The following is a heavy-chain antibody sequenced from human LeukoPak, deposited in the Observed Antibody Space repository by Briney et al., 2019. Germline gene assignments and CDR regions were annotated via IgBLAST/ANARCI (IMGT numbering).Heavy chain of an antibody. D-gene: IGHD2-2*02. CDR3: ARDIIVVVPAAIRSWFDP. J-gene: IGHJ5*02. Sequence: SETLFLTCTVSGGSISSSSYYWGWIRQPPGKGLEWIGSIYYSGSTYYNPSLKSRVTISVDTSKNQFSLKLSSVTAADTAVYYCARDIIVVVPAAIRSWFDPWGQGTLVTVSS. CDR1: GGSISSSSYY. CDR2: IYYSGST. V-gene: IGHV4-39*07.